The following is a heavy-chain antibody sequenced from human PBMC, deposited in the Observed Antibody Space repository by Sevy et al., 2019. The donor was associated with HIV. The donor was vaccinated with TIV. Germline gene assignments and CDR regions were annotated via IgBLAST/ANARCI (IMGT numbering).Heavy chain of an antibody. D-gene: IGHD3-22*01. CDR2: INPNSGGT. V-gene: IGHV1-2*02. CDR1: GYTFTGYY. CDR3: AREGDYYDSSGSGAFDI. J-gene: IGHJ3*02. Sequence: ASVKVSCKASGYTFTGYYMHWVRQAPGQGLEWMGWINPNSGGTNYAQTFQGRVTMTRDTSISTAYMELSRLRSDDTAVYYCAREGDYYDSSGSGAFDIWGQGTMVTVSS.